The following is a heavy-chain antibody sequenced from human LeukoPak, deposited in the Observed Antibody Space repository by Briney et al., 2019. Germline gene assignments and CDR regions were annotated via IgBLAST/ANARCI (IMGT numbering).Heavy chain of an antibody. CDR3: ARNGHGYYYYYGMDV. CDR2: IYYSGST. J-gene: IGHJ6*04. CDR1: GGSISSSSYY. D-gene: IGHD2-8*01. V-gene: IGHV4-39*07. Sequence: SETLSLTCTVSGGSISSSSYYWGWIRQPPGKGLEWIGTIYYSGSTYYNPSLKSRVTIPVDTSKNQFSLKLSSVTAADTAVYYCARNGHGYYYYYGMDVWGKGTTVTVSS.